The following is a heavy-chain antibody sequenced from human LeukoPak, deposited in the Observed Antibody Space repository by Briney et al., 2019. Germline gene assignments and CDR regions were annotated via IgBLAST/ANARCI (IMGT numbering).Heavy chain of an antibody. CDR2: IKRDGSET. Sequence: GGSLRLSCAAAGFTFSSYWMSWVRQAPGKGLEWVANIKRDGSETYYVDSVKGRFTISRDNAKNSLYLQMNSLRVEDTAVYYCASDHRVAGYWGQGTLVTVSS. V-gene: IGHV3-7*01. CDR3: ASDHRVAGY. J-gene: IGHJ4*02. D-gene: IGHD6-19*01. CDR1: GFTFSSYW.